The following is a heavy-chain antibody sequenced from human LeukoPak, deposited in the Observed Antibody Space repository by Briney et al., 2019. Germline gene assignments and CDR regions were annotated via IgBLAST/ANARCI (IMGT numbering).Heavy chain of an antibody. CDR1: GFTFSTYN. CDR2: ISSDSTYI. V-gene: IGHV3-21*01. CDR3: ARGGGLDV. D-gene: IGHD3-16*01. J-gene: IGHJ6*02. Sequence: GGSLRLSCAASGFTFSTYNMNWVRQAPGKGLEWVSSISSDSTYIYYTDSVKGRFTISRDNAKNSLYLQMNSLRVEDTAVYYCARGGGLDVWGQGATVTVSS.